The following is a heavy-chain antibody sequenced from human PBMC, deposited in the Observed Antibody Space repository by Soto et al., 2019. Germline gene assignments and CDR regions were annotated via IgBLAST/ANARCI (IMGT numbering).Heavy chain of an antibody. J-gene: IGHJ6*02. V-gene: IGHV3-33*01. Sequence: HPGGSLRLSCAASGFPFISYGMHWVRQAPGKGLEWVAVIWYDGSNKYYADSVKGRFTISRDNYKNTLYLQMNSLRAEDTAVYYCARAGYCSGGRRELSGTDYGMDVWGQGTTVTVSS. CDR3: ARAGYCSGGRRELSGTDYGMDV. CDR1: GFPFISYG. CDR2: IWYDGSNK. D-gene: IGHD2-15*01.